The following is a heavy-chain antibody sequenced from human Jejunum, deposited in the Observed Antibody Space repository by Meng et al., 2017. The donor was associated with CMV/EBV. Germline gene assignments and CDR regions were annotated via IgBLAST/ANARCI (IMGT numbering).Heavy chain of an antibody. CDR3: AKGVGYYFDY. CDR2: VGVGGDT. J-gene: IGHJ4*02. Sequence: LMLSCAASGFTFSTYVMRWVRQAPGKGLEWVSTVGVGGDTYYADSVKGRFTVSRDNSKSTLYLQMNSLRAEDTAVYYCAKGVGYYFDYWGQGTLVTVSS. V-gene: IGHV3-23*01. CDR1: GFTFSTYV. D-gene: IGHD6-25*01.